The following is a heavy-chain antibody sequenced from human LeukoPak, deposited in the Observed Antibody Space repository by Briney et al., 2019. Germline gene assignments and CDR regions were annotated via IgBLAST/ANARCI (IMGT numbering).Heavy chain of an antibody. D-gene: IGHD3-10*01. Sequence: ASVKVSCKASGYTFTSYDINWVRQATGQGLEWMGWMNPNSGNTGYAQKFQGRVPMTRNTSISTAYMELSSLRSEDTAVYYCARGLRYGSGKNNWFDPWGQGTLVTVSS. J-gene: IGHJ5*02. CDR3: ARGLRYGSGKNNWFDP. CDR2: MNPNSGNT. V-gene: IGHV1-8*01. CDR1: GYTFTSYD.